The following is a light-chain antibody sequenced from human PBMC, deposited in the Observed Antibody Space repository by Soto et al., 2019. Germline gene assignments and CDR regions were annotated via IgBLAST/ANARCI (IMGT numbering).Light chain of an antibody. CDR1: SSDVGGYNY. CDR2: DVS. Sequence: QSVLTQPRSVSGSPGQSVTISCTGISSDVGGYNYVSWYQQHPGKAPKLMIYDVSKRPSGVPDRFSGSKSGNMASLTISGLQAEDEADYYCCSYAGTYILVFGGGTKLTVL. J-gene: IGLJ3*02. V-gene: IGLV2-11*01. CDR3: CSYAGTYILV.